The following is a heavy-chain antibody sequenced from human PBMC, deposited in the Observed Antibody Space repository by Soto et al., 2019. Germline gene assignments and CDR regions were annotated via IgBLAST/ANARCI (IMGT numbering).Heavy chain of an antibody. CDR2: IIPIFGTA. Sequence: QVQLVQSGAEVKKPRSSVQVSCKASGGTFRSYAITWVRQAPGQGLEWMGGIIPIFGTANHAQKFQGRVTITADESTSTAHMELSSLRSEDTAVYYCAREVRGVMDVWGQGTTVTVSS. D-gene: IGHD3-10*01. CDR3: AREVRGVMDV. J-gene: IGHJ6*02. CDR1: GGTFRSYA. V-gene: IGHV1-69*12.